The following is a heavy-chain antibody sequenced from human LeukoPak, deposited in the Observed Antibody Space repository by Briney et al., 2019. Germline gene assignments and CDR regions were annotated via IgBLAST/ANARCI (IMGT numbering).Heavy chain of an antibody. Sequence: GTSLRLSCAASGFSFTTYGMHWVRQAPLKGLEWLAAISYDGRNQNYADPVKGRFTIFRDNSQNTLYLQMNSLRAEDTALYYCVKDRTINGRSSPFDSWGQGTLVTVSS. CDR2: ISYDGRNQ. V-gene: IGHV3-30*18. CDR1: GFSFTTYG. CDR3: VKDRTINGRSSPFDS. J-gene: IGHJ4*02. D-gene: IGHD1-26*01.